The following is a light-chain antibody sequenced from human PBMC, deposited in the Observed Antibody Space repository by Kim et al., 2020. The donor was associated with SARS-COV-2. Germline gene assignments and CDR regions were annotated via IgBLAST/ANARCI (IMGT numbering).Light chain of an antibody. V-gene: IGKV3-20*01. Sequence: PGERATLSCRASQCVSSSYLAWYQQRPGQAPRLLIYSASTRATGIPDRFSGSGSGTDFTLTISRLETEDFAVYYCQHYGSSPRFTFGRGTKVDIK. CDR3: QHYGSSPRFT. CDR1: QCVSSSY. J-gene: IGKJ3*01. CDR2: SAS.